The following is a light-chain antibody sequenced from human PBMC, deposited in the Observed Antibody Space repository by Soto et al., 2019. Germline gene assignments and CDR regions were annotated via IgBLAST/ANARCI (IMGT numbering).Light chain of an antibody. J-gene: IGKJ1*01. CDR3: QQYNSYSSWT. V-gene: IGKV1-5*03. CDR1: QSISSW. CDR2: KAS. Sequence: DIPMTQSPSTLSASVGDRVTITCRDSQSISSWLAWYQQKPGKAPKLLIYKASSLESGVPSRFSGSGSGTEFTLTISSLQPDDFATYYCQQYNSYSSWTFGQGTKVEIK.